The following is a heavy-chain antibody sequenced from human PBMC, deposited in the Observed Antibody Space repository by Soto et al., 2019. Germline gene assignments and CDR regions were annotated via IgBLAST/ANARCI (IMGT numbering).Heavy chain of an antibody. CDR1: GYTFTGYG. V-gene: IGHV1-2*04. CDR3: ARDCTNGVCYIFNY. CDR2: INPNSGGT. Sequence: ASVKVSCKASGYTFTGYGVHWVRQAPGQGLEWMGWINPNSGGTNYAQKFQGWVTMTRDTSISTAYMELSRLRSDDTAVYYCARDCTNGVCYIFNYWGQGTLVTVTA. J-gene: IGHJ4*02. D-gene: IGHD2-8*01.